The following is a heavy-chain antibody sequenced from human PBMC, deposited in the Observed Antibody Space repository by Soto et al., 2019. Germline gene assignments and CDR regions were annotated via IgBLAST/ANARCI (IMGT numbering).Heavy chain of an antibody. Sequence: SETLSLTCTVSGGSIRTYYWSWIRQPPGKGLEWIGHVYYRGTTNYNPSLKSRVTISVDTSKNQFSLKLSSVTAADTAVYYCARPLYSYGPMDVWGQGTTVTVSS. V-gene: IGHV4-59*01. CDR1: GGSIRTYY. CDR2: VYYRGTT. D-gene: IGHD5-18*01. CDR3: ARPLYSYGPMDV. J-gene: IGHJ6*02.